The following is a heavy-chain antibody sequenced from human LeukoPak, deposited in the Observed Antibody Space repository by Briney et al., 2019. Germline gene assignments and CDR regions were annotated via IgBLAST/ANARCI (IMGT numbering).Heavy chain of an antibody. CDR1: GGSISSSSYY. D-gene: IGHD3-16*02. J-gene: IGHJ4*02. Sequence: SETLSLTCTLSGGSISSSSYYWGWIRQPPGKGLARIGSIYYSGFTYYNPSLKSRVTISVDTSKNQFSLKLSSVTAADTAVYYCARTTSGGVIAIDYWGQGTPVTVSS. V-gene: IGHV4-39*01. CDR2: IYYSGFT. CDR3: ARTTSGGVIAIDY.